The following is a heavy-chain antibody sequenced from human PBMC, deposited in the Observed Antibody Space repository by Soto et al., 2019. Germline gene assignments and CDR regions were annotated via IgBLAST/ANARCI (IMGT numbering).Heavy chain of an antibody. CDR1: GFTFSTSW. V-gene: IGHV3-74*01. CDR3: VSGLEQHSSSRYDY. J-gene: IGHJ4*02. Sequence: GGSLRLSCAASGFTFSTSWMHWVRQAPGKGLVWVSRINSDGSSTDYADSVKGRFTISRDNRKNTLYLQMNSLRPEDTAVYYCVSGLEQHSSSRYDYWGQGTQVTVSS. CDR2: INSDGSST. D-gene: IGHD6-13*01.